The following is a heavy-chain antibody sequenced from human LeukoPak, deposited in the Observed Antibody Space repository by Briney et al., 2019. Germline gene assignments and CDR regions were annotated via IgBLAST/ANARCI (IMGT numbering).Heavy chain of an antibody. CDR3: ARQDLGSNYDFWSGPPRWFDP. J-gene: IGHJ5*02. CDR1: GYSFTNYW. V-gene: IGHV5-51*01. D-gene: IGHD3-3*01. CDR2: VYPGDSNI. Sequence: GESLQISCKGSGYSFTNYWIAWVRQMPGSGLEWMGIVYPGDSNIIYSPSFQGQVTISADKSINTAYLQWSSLKASDTAIYYCARQDLGSNYDFWSGPPRWFDPWGQGTLVTVSS.